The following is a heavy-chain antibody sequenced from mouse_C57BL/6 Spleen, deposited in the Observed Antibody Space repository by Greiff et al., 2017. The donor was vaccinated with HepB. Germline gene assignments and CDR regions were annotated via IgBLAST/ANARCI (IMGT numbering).Heavy chain of an antibody. V-gene: IGHV1-18*01. D-gene: IGHD2-3*01. CDR2: INPNNGGT. J-gene: IGHJ2*01. CDR3: ARKGWLLHYFDY. CDR1: GYTFTDYN. Sequence: EVQVVESGPELVKPGASVKIPCKASGYTFTDYNMDWVKQSHGKSLEWIGDINPNNGGTIYNQKFKGKATLTVDKSSSTAYMELRSLTSEDTAVYYCARKGWLLHYFDYWGQGTTLTVSS.